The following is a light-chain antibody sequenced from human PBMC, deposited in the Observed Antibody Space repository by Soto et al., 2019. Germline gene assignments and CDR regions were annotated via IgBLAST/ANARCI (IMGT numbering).Light chain of an antibody. CDR3: GSWDSSLSAYV. Sequence: QSVLTQPPSVSAAPGQKVTISCSGSSSNIGVNSVSWYQQLPGTAPKLLIYDDNKRPSGIPHRFSGSKSGTSATLGITGFQTGDEADYYCGSWDSSLSAYVFGTGTKVTV. CDR1: SSNIGVNS. J-gene: IGLJ1*01. CDR2: DDN. V-gene: IGLV1-51*01.